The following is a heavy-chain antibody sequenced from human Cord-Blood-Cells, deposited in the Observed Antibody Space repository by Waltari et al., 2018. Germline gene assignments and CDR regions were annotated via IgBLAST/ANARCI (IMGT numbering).Heavy chain of an antibody. Sequence: QVPLVQAGAEVKKPVSSVKVSCEASGGTFGSYAISWARQAPGQGLEWMGGIIPIFGTANYAQKFQGRVTITADESTSTAYMELSSLRSEDTAVYYCARAPLSYSNFDYWGQGTLVTVSS. CDR3: ARAPLSYSNFDY. V-gene: IGHV1-69*01. J-gene: IGHJ4*02. CDR1: GGTFGSYA. D-gene: IGHD4-4*01. CDR2: IIPIFGTA.